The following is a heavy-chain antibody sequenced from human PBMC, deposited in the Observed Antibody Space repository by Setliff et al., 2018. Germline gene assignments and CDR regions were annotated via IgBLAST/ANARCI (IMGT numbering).Heavy chain of an antibody. D-gene: IGHD5-12*01. V-gene: IGHV3-23*01. CDR1: GLIFSNYA. CDR3: ARDPVPPWLPLDY. CDR2: IYGSASGERT. Sequence: GSLRLSCTASGLIFSNYAMTWVRQAPGKGLEWVSLIYGSASGERTYYADSVQGRFTISRDNSKNSLYLQMNSLRAEDTAVYYCARDPVPPWLPLDYWGQGALVTVSS. J-gene: IGHJ4*02.